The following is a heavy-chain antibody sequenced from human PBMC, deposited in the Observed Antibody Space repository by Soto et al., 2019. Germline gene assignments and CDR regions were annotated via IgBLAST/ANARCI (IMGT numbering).Heavy chain of an antibody. CDR3: ARLYGGKTGDALAL. Sequence: EVQLLESGGGLVQPGGSLRLSCAASGFTFRIYAMSWVRQVPGKGLEWLSTISDSADSAYYADSVKGRFTISRDNSKNTLYLQMNSLRAEDTAVDYCARLYGGKTGDALALWGQVTTVTVSS. J-gene: IGHJ3*01. D-gene: IGHD2-15*01. V-gene: IGHV3-23*01. CDR1: GFTFRIYA. CDR2: ISDSADSA.